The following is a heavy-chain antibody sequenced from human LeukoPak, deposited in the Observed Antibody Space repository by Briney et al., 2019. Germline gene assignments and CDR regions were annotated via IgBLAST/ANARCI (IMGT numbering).Heavy chain of an antibody. D-gene: IGHD3-3*01. CDR1: GGSISSYY. CDR2: IYYSGST. V-gene: IGHV4-59*08. CDR3: ARRKGRFSYYMDV. J-gene: IGHJ6*03. Sequence: SETLSLTCTVSGGSISSYYWSWIRQPPGKGLEWIGYIYYSGSTNYNPSLKSRVTISVDTSKNQFSLKLSSVTAADTAVYYCARRKGRFSYYMDVWGKGTTVTVSS.